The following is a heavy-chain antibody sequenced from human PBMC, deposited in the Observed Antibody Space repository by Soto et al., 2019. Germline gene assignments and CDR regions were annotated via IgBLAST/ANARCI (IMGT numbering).Heavy chain of an antibody. V-gene: IGHV3-33*01. CDR3: ARDPSKRVTYYFDY. Sequence: HPGGSLRLSCAASGFTFSSYGMHWVRQAPGKGLEWVALIWYDGSNKYYADSVKGRFTISRDNSKNTLDLQMNSLRAEDTAVYYCARDPSKRVTYYFDYWGQGTLVTVSS. J-gene: IGHJ4*02. D-gene: IGHD2-21*02. CDR2: IWYDGSNK. CDR1: GFTFSSYG.